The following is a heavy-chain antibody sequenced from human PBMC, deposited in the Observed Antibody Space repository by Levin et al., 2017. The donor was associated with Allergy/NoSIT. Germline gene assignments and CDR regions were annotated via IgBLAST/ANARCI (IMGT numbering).Heavy chain of an antibody. CDR2: IYWNDDK. Sequence: ESGPTLVKPTQTLTLTCTFSGFSLSTSGVGVGWIRQPPGKALEWLALIYWNDDKRYSPSLKSRLTITKDTSKNQVVLTMTNMDPVDTATYYCAHRQGEVPAAIRGLVVFDYWGQGTLVTVSS. J-gene: IGHJ4*02. CDR1: GFSLSTSGVG. V-gene: IGHV2-5*01. D-gene: IGHD2-2*01. CDR3: AHRQGEVPAAIRGLVVFDY.